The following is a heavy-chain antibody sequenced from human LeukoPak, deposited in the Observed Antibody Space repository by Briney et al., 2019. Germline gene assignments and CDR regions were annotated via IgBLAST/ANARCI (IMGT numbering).Heavy chain of an antibody. J-gene: IGHJ4*02. V-gene: IGHV1-2*02. CDR1: GYTFTGYY. CDR2: INLNSGGT. CDR3: ARDHGDYVNDY. D-gene: IGHD4-17*01. Sequence: ASVKVSCKASGYTFTGYYMHWVRQAPGQGLEWMGWINLNSGGTNYAQKFQGRVTMTRDTSISTAYMELSRLRSDDTAVYYCARDHGDYVNDYWGKGTLVTVSS.